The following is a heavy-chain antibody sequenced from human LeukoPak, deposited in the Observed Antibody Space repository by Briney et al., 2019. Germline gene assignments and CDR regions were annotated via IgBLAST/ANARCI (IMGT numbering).Heavy chain of an antibody. V-gene: IGHV3-30*04. D-gene: IGHD2-21*02. CDR2: ISYDGSNK. J-gene: IGHJ4*02. CDR1: GFTFSSYA. Sequence: GGSLRLSCAASGFTFSSYAMHWVRQAPGKGLEWVAVISYDGSNKYYADSVKGRFTISRDNSKNTLYLQMNSLRAEDTAVYYCARARRYCGGDCYSSDYWGQGTLVTVSS. CDR3: ARARRYCGGDCYSSDY.